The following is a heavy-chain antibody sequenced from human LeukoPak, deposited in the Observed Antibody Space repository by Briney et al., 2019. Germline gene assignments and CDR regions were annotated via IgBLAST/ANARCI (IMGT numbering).Heavy chain of an antibody. V-gene: IGHV3-48*04. CDR2: ISSSGSTI. D-gene: IGHD6-19*01. Sequence: GGSLRLSCEASEVTFRSYWMNWVRQAPGKGLEWVSYISSSGSTIYYADSVKGRFTISRDNAKNSLYLQMNSLRAEDTAVYYCARTDSSGRSLYYFNYWGQGTLVTVSS. CDR1: EVTFRSYW. CDR3: ARTDSSGRSLYYFNY. J-gene: IGHJ4*02.